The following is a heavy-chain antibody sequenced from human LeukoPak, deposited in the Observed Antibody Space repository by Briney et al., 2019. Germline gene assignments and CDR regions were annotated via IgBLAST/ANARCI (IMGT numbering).Heavy chain of an antibody. CDR3: AKTPDIDMIEVGTSFDY. D-gene: IGHD3-22*01. J-gene: IGHJ4*02. Sequence: GGSLRLSCAASGFTFSSYAMHWVRQAPGKGLEWVAVISYDGSNKYYADSVKGRFTISRDNSKNTLHLQMNNLRAEDTALYYCAKTPDIDMIEVGTSFDYWGQGTLVSVST. CDR2: ISYDGSNK. CDR1: GFTFSSYA. V-gene: IGHV3-30-3*02.